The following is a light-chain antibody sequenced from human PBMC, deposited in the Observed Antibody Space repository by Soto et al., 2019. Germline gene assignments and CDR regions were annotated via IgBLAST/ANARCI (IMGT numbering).Light chain of an antibody. CDR2: GVT. CDR1: GSDIGAYNY. V-gene: IGLV2-14*01. Sequence: QSALTQPASVSGSPGQSITISCTGSGSDIGAYNYVSWYQQHPGKAPKLLIHGVTPRPSGVSSRFSASKSAYTASLTISGLQAEDEANYYCSSFTTSYFYVFGPGTKVTVL. J-gene: IGLJ1*01. CDR3: SSFTTSYFYV.